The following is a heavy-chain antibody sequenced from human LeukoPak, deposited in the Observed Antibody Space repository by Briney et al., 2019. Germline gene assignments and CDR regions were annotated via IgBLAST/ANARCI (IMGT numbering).Heavy chain of an antibody. V-gene: IGHV1-2*02. Sequence: ASVKVSCRASGYTFTDYYMHWVRQAPGQGLEWMGWLNPNTLVTSYAQHFQGRVSMTRDTSISTGYMDLNSLTSDDTAVYYCARKDGGRDGMDVWGQGTTVTVSS. CDR2: LNPNTLVT. CDR1: GYTFTDYY. CDR3: ARKDGGRDGMDV. J-gene: IGHJ6*02. D-gene: IGHD4-23*01.